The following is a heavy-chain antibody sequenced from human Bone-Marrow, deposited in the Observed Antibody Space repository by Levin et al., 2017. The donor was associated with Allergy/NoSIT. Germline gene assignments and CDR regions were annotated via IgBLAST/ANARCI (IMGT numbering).Heavy chain of an antibody. CDR1: GFTFSSYA. V-gene: IGHV3-23*01. Sequence: GESLKISCAASGFTFSSYAMTWVRQAPGKGLEWVSGISGSGGSTYYADSVKGRFTISRDNSKNTFYLQMYSLTAEDTAVYYCPKGPASGSCFDYWGQGTLVTVSS. CDR2: ISGSGGST. D-gene: IGHD1-26*01. J-gene: IGHJ4*02. CDR3: PKGPASGSCFDY.